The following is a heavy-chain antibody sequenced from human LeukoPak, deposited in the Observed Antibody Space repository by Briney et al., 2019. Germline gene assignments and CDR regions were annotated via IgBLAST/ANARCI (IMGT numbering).Heavy chain of an antibody. Sequence: GGSLRLSCAASGFTFSSYWMNWVRQAPGKGLEWVANIKQDGSEKYYVDSVKARFTVSRDNAKNSLYLQMNSLRAEDTAVYYCARDTGYGMDVWGKETTVTVSS. V-gene: IGHV3-7*03. CDR2: IKQDGSEK. J-gene: IGHJ6*04. CDR1: GFTFSSYW. CDR3: ARDTGYGMDV. D-gene: IGHD1-14*01.